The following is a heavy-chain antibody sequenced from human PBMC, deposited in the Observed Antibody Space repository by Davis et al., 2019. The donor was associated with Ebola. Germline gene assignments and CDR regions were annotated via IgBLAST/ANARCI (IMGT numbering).Heavy chain of an antibody. D-gene: IGHD5-12*01. CDR2: INAGNGNT. J-gene: IGHJ2*01. CDR1: RYSFTSYA. V-gene: IGHV1-3*01. Sequence: AASVKVSCKASRYSFTSYAMHWVRQAPGQRLEWMGWINAGNGNTKYSQKFQGRVTITRDTSASTAYMELSSLRSEDTAVYYCARGGGYGWYFDLWGRGTLVTVSS. CDR3: ARGGGYGWYFDL.